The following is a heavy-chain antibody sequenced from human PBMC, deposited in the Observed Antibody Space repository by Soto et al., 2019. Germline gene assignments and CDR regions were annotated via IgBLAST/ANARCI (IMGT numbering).Heavy chain of an antibody. D-gene: IGHD6-13*01. V-gene: IGHV3-23*01. J-gene: IGHJ3*02. CDR2: LTDSGGNK. Sequence: GGSLRLSCAASGFTFRNYAMSWVRQAPGKGLEWVSALTDSGGNKYHADSVKGRFTISRDNSKDTLYLQMNSLRAEDTAVYYCTKDRSRTGIADLFEIRGQGTMVTASS. CDR3: TKDRSRTGIADLFEI. CDR1: GFTFRNYA.